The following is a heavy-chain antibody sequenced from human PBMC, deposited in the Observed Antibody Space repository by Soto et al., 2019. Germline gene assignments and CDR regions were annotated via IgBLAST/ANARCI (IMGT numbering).Heavy chain of an antibody. D-gene: IGHD3-22*01. CDR1: GGSISSYY. Sequence: SETLSLTCTVSGGSISSYYWSWIRQPPGKGLEWIGYIYYSGSTNYNPSLKSRVTISVDTSKNQFSLKLSSVTAADTAVYYCARDYYDSSDRRYYYYGMDVWGQGTTVSVSS. CDR2: IYYSGST. J-gene: IGHJ6*02. V-gene: IGHV4-59*01. CDR3: ARDYYDSSDRRYYYYGMDV.